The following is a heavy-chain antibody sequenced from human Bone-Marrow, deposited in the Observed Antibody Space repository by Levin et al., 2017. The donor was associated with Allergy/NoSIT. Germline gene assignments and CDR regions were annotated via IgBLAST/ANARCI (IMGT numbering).Heavy chain of an antibody. CDR3: AKDHTSSWYYFDH. V-gene: IGHV3-23*01. J-gene: IGHJ4*02. D-gene: IGHD6-13*01. Sequence: GGSLRLSCAASGFTFSSYGMSWVRQAPGKGLEWVSGITGSGSGDSTYYADSVKGRFTISRDNSKNTLYLQMNSLRGEDTAVYYCAKDHTSSWYYFDHWGQGTLVTVSS. CDR1: GFTFSSYG. CDR2: ITGSGSGDST.